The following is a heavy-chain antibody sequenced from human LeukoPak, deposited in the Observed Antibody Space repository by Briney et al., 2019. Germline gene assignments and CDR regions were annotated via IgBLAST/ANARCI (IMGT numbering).Heavy chain of an antibody. V-gene: IGHV4-39*01. J-gene: IGHJ5*02. Sequence: RSETLSLTCTVSGGSISSSSYYWGWIRQPPGKGLEWIGSIYYSGSTYYNPSLKSRVTISVDTSKNQFSLKLSSVTAADTAVYYCARQDYGDYLNWFDPWGQGTLVTVSS. CDR2: IYYSGST. CDR1: GGSISSSSYY. D-gene: IGHD4-17*01. CDR3: ARQDYGDYLNWFDP.